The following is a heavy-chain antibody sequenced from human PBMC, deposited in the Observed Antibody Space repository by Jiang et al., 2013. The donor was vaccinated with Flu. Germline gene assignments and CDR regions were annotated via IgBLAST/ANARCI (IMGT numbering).Heavy chain of an antibody. CDR2: IIPILDTA. CDR3: ARGGADIVVIPVAMGIFDF. CDR1: GDTFSRYA. V-gene: IGHV1-69*06. D-gene: IGHD2-2*01. J-gene: IGHJ4*02. Sequence: SGAEVKKPGSSVKVSCQPSGDTFSRYAFSWVRQAPGQGLEWLGGIIPILDTANYAQNFQGRVTITADKSTNTVYMELSGLKSEDTAIYYCARGGADIVVIPVAMGIFDFWGQGTLVTVSS.